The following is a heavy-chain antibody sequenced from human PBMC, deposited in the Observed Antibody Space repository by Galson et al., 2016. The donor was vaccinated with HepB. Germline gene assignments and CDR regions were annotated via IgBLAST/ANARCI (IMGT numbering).Heavy chain of an antibody. Sequence: PALVKPTQTLTLTCTFSGFSLSTRNVGVAWIRQPPGKALEWLALIYWDDDKRYSPSLKSRLNVTKDTSKNQVILRMTNMDTVDTATYYFAHLNRGEVAGEFENWGQGTLVTVSS. V-gene: IGHV2-5*02. CDR2: IYWDDDK. D-gene: IGHD6-19*01. CDR3: AHLNRGEVAGEFEN. J-gene: IGHJ4*02. CDR1: GFSLSTRNVG.